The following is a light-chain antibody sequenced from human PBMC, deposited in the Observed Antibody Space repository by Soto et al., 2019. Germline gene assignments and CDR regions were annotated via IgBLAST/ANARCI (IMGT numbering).Light chain of an antibody. V-gene: IGKV1-33*01. CDR1: QDISNY. CDR3: QQYDNLPRVT. CDR2: DAS. J-gene: IGKJ4*01. Sequence: DIQMTQSPSSLSASVGDRVTITCQASQDISNYLNWYQQKPGKAPKLLIYDASNLETGVPSRFSGSGSGKDFSFTISNPQAEDIATYYWQQYDNLPRVTFGGGTKVEIK.